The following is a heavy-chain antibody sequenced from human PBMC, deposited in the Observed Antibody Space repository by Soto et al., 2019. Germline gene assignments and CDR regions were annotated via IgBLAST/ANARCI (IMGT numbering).Heavy chain of an antibody. J-gene: IGHJ4*02. CDR1: GYSISSGYY. D-gene: IGHD6-19*01. V-gene: IGHV4-38-2*01. Sequence: TSETLSLTCAVSGYSISSGYYWGWIRQPPGKGLEWIGSIYHSGSTYYNPSLKSRVTISVDTSKNQFSLKLSSVTAADTAVYYCVRVGIYSSGSYWGQGTLVTVSS. CDR3: VRVGIYSSGSY. CDR2: IYHSGST.